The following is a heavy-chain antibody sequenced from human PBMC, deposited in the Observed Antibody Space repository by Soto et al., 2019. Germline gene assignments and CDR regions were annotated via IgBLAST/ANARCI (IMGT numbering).Heavy chain of an antibody. CDR3: AREDDYGYRYINYGLDV. CDR2: ISFDGSKK. J-gene: IGHJ6*02. V-gene: IGHV3-30-3*01. Sequence: GGSLILSCADSGFTVKIYALDWVRQAPATVLEWVAVISFDGSKKYYTDSVKGRFTISRDNLKNTLYLQMNNLRVEDAALYFCAREDDYGYRYINYGLDVWGQGTTVTVSS. CDR1: GFTVKIYA. D-gene: IGHD4-17*01.